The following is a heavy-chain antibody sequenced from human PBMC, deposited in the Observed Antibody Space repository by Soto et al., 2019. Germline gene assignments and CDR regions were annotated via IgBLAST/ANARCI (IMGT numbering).Heavy chain of an antibody. Sequence: QVHLQESGPGLVRTSEALSLTCTVSGDSINNYYWSWMRLPAGKGLEWIGRIYSNGNTYYNPSLKRRVSMSVDTSKNQFSLILMSVTAAAPAVYYCARGGAVATTAHFAHWGPGALVTVSS. J-gene: IGHJ4*02. CDR1: GDSINNYY. D-gene: IGHD5-12*01. V-gene: IGHV4-4*07. CDR3: ARGGAVATTAHFAH. CDR2: IYSNGNT.